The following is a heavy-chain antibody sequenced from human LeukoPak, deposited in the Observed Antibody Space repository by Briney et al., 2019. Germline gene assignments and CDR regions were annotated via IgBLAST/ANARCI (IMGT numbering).Heavy chain of an antibody. CDR3: ARAVLDRSGYYYYMDV. CDR2: MNPNSGNT. J-gene: IGHJ6*03. CDR1: GYTFTSYD. V-gene: IGHV1-8*03. Sequence: ASVKVSCKASGYTFTSYDINWVRQATGQGLEWMGWMNPNSGNTGYAQKFQGRVTITRNTSISTAYMELSSLRSEDTAVYYCARAVLDRSGYYYYMDVWGKGTTVTVSS. D-gene: IGHD3-10*01.